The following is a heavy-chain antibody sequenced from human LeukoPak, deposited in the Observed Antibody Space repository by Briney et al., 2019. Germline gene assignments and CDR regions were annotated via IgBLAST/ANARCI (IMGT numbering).Heavy chain of an antibody. V-gene: IGHV4-61*01. Sequence: PSETLSLTCAVSGYSVSNTYYWGWIRQPPGKGLEWIGYVYYSGSTKYNPSLKSRVTISVDTSQNQFSLKLSPVTAADTALYFCAKVTMVRGAPGYWGQGTLVTVSS. CDR3: AKVTMVRGAPGY. CDR2: VYYSGST. CDR1: GYSVSNTYY. J-gene: IGHJ4*02. D-gene: IGHD3-10*01.